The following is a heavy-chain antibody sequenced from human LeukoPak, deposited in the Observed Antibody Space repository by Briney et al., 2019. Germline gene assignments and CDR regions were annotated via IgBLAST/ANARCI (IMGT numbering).Heavy chain of an antibody. V-gene: IGHV1-46*01. Sequence: GASVKVSCKASGYTFTSYYMHWVRQAPGQGLEWMGIINASGGSTSNAQKFQGRVTMTRDTPTSTVYMELGSLRSEDTAVYYCASYYGSGSTNGMDVWGQGTTVTVSS. J-gene: IGHJ6*02. CDR3: ASYYGSGSTNGMDV. CDR1: GYTFTSYY. D-gene: IGHD3-10*01. CDR2: INASGGST.